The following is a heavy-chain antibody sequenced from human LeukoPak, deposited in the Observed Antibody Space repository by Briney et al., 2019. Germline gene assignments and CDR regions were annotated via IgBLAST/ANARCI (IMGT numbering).Heavy chain of an antibody. CDR1: GFTFSSYG. CDR3: AKNVGPPYDSWSGGHMDV. J-gene: IGHJ6*03. Sequence: PGGSLRLSCAASGFTFSSYGMHWVRQAPGKGLEWVAFIRYDGSNKYYADSVKGRFTISRDNSKNTLYLQMNSLRAEDTAVYYCAKNVGPPYDSWSGGHMDVWGKGTTVTVSS. CDR2: IRYDGSNK. D-gene: IGHD3-3*01. V-gene: IGHV3-30*02.